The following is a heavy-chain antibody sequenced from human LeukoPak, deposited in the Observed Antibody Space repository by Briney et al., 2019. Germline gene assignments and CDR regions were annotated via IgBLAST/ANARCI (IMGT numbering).Heavy chain of an antibody. CDR3: ARVVRTGTTSYYYYGMDV. V-gene: IGHV1-18*01. CDR2: ISAYNGNT. J-gene: IGHJ6*02. D-gene: IGHD1-1*01. Sequence: ASVKVSCKASGYTFTSYGISWVRQAPGQGLEWMGWISAYNGNTNYAQKLQGRVTMTTDTSTSTAYMELRSPRSDDTAVYYCARVVRTGTTSYYYYGMDVWGQGTTVTVSS. CDR1: GYTFTSYG.